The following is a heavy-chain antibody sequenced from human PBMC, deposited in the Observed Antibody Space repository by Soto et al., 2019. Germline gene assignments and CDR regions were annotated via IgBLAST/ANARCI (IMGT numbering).Heavy chain of an antibody. D-gene: IGHD7-27*01. Sequence: QITLKESGPTLVKPTQTLTLTCTFSGFSLSTRGVGVGWIRQPPGKALEWLALIYWDDDKRYSPSLKSRLTITKDTSKNQVVLTMTNMDPVDTATYYFAHSLIPNWGSRGAFDYWGQGTLVTVSS. CDR2: IYWDDDK. V-gene: IGHV2-5*02. CDR3: AHSLIPNWGSRGAFDY. J-gene: IGHJ4*02. CDR1: GFSLSTRGVG.